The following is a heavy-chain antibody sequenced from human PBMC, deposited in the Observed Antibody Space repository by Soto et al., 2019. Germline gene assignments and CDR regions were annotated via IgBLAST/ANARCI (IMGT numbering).Heavy chain of an antibody. CDR1: GGSISSSSYY. V-gene: IGHV4-39*01. Sequence: SETLSLTCTVSGGSISSSSYYWGWIRQPPGKGLEWIGSIYYSGSTYYNPSLKSRVTISVDTSKNQFSLKLSSVTAADTAVYYCARLGCSGGSCYSMAYYYYGMDVWGQGTTVTVSS. CDR3: ARLGCSGGSCYSMAYYYYGMDV. J-gene: IGHJ6*02. CDR2: IYYSGST. D-gene: IGHD2-15*01.